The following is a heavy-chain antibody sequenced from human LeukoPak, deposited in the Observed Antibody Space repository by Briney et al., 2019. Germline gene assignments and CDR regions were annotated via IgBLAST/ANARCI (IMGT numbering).Heavy chain of an antibody. CDR3: ARDNQGYSSGWYYFDY. Sequence: ASVKVSCKASGGTFSSYAISWMRQAPGQGLEWMGRIIPIFGTANYAQKFQGRVTITTVESTSTAYMELSSLRSEDTAVYYCARDNQGYSSGWYYFDYWGQGTLVTVSS. CDR2: IIPIFGTA. V-gene: IGHV1-69*05. CDR1: GGTFSSYA. J-gene: IGHJ4*02. D-gene: IGHD6-19*01.